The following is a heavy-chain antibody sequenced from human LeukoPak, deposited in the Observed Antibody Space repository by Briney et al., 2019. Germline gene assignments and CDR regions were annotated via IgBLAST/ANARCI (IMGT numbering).Heavy chain of an antibody. CDR3: ARGRGNWNYVWFDP. J-gene: IGHJ5*02. D-gene: IGHD1-7*01. CDR1: GGSFSGYY. CDR2: INHSGST. V-gene: IGHV4-34*01. Sequence: SETLSLTCAVYGGSFSGYYWSWIRQPPGKGLEWIGEINHSGSTNYNPSLKSRVTISVDTSKNQFSLKLNSVTAADTAVYYCARGRGNWNYVWFDPWGQGTLVTVSS.